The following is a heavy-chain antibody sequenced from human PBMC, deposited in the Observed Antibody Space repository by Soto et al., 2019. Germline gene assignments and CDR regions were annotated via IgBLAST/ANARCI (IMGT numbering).Heavy chain of an antibody. CDR3: AREMATITGPYYYGMDV. D-gene: IGHD5-12*01. Sequence: KGLEWIGYIYYSGSTNYNPSLKSRVTISVDTSKNQFSLKLSSVTAADTAVYYCAREMATITGPYYYGMDVWGQGTTVTVSS. J-gene: IGHJ6*02. V-gene: IGHV4-59*01. CDR2: IYYSGST.